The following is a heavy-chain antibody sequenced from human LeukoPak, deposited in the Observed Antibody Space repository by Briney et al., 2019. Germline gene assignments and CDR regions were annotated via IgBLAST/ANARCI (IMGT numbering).Heavy chain of an antibody. J-gene: IGHJ4*02. CDR1: GFTFSSYS. V-gene: IGHV3-21*04. CDR3: ARGGGYYYDSSGYYVPPFDY. D-gene: IGHD3-22*01. CDR2: ISSSSSYI. Sequence: PGGSLRLSCAASGFTFSSYSMNWVRQAPGKGLEWVSSISSSSSYIYYADSVKGRFTISRDNAKNSLYLQMNSLRAEDTAVYYCARGGGYYYDSSGYYVPPFDYWGQGTLVTVSS.